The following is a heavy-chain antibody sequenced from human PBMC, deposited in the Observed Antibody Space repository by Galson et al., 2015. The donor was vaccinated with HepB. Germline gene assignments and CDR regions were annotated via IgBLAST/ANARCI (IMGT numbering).Heavy chain of an antibody. CDR3: AKESCVATIEGGLDY. J-gene: IGHJ4*02. CDR2: IASYGGNE. D-gene: IGHD5-12*01. Sequence: SLRLSCAASGFSFSTYGMHWVRQAPGKGLEWVAVIASYGGNEYYTDSVKGRFTISRDNSRNTLYLQMNSLRAEDTAVYYCAKESCVATIEGGLDYWGQGTPFPATS. CDR1: GFSFSTYG. V-gene: IGHV3-30*18.